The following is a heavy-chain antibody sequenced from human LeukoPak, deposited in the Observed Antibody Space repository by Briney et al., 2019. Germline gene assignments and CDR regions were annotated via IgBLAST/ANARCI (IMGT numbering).Heavy chain of an antibody. J-gene: IGHJ4*02. V-gene: IGHV3-33*06. Sequence: GGSLRLSCAASGFTFSSHGMHGLPQAPGKALEGVADIWYEGNKKYYTDSVKGRLHISRDNSKNTLYLQMNSLRAEGTAVYYCAKTSSGWYDLDYWGQGTLVTVSS. CDR1: GFTFSSHG. CDR2: IWYEGNKK. D-gene: IGHD6-19*01. CDR3: AKTSSGWYDLDY.